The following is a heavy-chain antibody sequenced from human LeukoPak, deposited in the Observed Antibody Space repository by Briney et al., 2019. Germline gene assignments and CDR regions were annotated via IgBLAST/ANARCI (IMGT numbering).Heavy chain of an antibody. Sequence: PGGSLRLSCAASGFTFSSYGMHWVRQAPGKGLEWVAVISYDGSNKYYADSVKGRFTISRDNSKNTLYLQMNSLRAEDTAVYYCAKAASGDPSYWGQGTLVTVSS. CDR3: AKAASGDPSY. V-gene: IGHV3-30*18. J-gene: IGHJ4*02. D-gene: IGHD3-3*01. CDR1: GFTFSSYG. CDR2: ISYDGSNK.